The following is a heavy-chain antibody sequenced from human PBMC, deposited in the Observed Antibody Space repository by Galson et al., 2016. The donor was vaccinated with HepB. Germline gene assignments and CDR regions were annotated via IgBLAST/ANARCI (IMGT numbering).Heavy chain of an antibody. CDR3: ARIHSSVWYRYHYGMDV. V-gene: IGHV3-48*02. J-gene: IGHJ6*02. D-gene: IGHD6-19*01. Sequence: SLRLSCAASGFTFSSYSMNWVRQVPGKGLEWVSYITSSSGTIYYADSVKGRFTVSRDNAKNSLYLQMKSLRDEDTAVYYCARIHSSVWYRYHYGMDVWGQGTTVTVSS. CDR2: ITSSSGTI. CDR1: GFTFSSYS.